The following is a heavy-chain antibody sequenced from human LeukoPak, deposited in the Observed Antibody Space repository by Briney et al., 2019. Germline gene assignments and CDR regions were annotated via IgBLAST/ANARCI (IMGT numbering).Heavy chain of an antibody. CDR3: ARENLVYAFDI. J-gene: IGHJ3*02. Sequence: PGGSLRLSCAASGFTFSSYAMHWVRQAPGKGLENVSAISSNGGSTYYANSVKGRFTISRDNSKNTLYLQMGSLRAEDMAVYYCARENLVYAFDIWGQGTMVTVSS. CDR1: GFTFSSYA. V-gene: IGHV3-64*01. CDR2: ISSNGGST.